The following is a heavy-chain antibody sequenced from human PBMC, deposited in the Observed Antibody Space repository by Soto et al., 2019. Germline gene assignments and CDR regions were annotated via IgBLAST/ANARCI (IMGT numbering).Heavy chain of an antibody. CDR3: ARDMTGGSGYYPMGFDY. V-gene: IGHV3-48*03. CDR2: ISSSGSTI. D-gene: IGHD3-22*01. CDR1: GFTFSSYE. Sequence: PGGSLRLSCAASGFTFSSYEMNWVRQAPGKGLEWVSYISSSGSTIYYADSVKGRFTISRDNAKNSLYLQMNSLRAEDTAVYYCARDMTGGSGYYPMGFDYWGQGTLVTVSS. J-gene: IGHJ4*02.